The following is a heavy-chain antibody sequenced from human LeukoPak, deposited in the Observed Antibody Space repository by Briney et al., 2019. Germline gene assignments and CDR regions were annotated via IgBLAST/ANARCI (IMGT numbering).Heavy chain of an antibody. D-gene: IGHD6-13*01. V-gene: IGHV3-33*01. CDR1: GFTFSTYG. CDR2: MWYDGSQK. CDR3: ARSRGIAAAGPPDY. Sequence: GGSLRLSCAASGFTFSTYGMHWVRQAPGKGLEWVAVMWYDGSQKYYADSVKGRFTISRDNSKNTLYLQMNSLRAEDTAVYYCARSRGIAAAGPPDYWGQGTLVTVSS. J-gene: IGHJ4*02.